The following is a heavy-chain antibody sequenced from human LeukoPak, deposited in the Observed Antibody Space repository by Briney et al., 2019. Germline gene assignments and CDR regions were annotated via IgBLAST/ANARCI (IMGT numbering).Heavy chain of an antibody. D-gene: IGHD2-15*01. Sequence: GGSLRLSCAASGFTFSTYSMHWVRQAPGKGLEYVSAISSNGGNTYYANSVKGRFTISRDNSKNTLYLQLGSLRAEDTAVYYCARVAARVSLDYWGQGTLVTVSS. CDR2: ISSNGGNT. J-gene: IGHJ4*02. CDR1: GFTFSTYS. V-gene: IGHV3-64*01. CDR3: ARVAARVSLDY.